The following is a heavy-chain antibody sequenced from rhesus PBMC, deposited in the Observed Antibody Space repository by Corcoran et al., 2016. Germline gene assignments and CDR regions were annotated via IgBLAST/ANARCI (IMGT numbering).Heavy chain of an antibody. D-gene: IGHD6-25*01. J-gene: IGHJ3*01. V-gene: IGHV4-169*02. CDR3: ARELAAAGSCDF. CDR1: GGSISSSY. CDR2: IYGSGSRT. Sequence: QLQLQESGPGLVKPSETLSVTCAVSGGSISSSYWSWIRQAPGKGLEWIGYIYGSGSRTNYNPSLKSRVTPSVDTSKNQRSLKLSSVTTADTAVYYCARELAAAGSCDFWGQGLRVTVSS.